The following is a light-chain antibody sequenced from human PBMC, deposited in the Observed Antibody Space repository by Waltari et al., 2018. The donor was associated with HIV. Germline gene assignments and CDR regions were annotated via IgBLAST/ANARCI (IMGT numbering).Light chain of an antibody. V-gene: IGKV3-11*01. J-gene: IGKJ4*01. CDR1: QYIEHF. CDR2: YAS. CDR3: QQRHSFPPT. Sequence: EIVLTQSPATLSLSTGARATLSSRDSQYIEHFLVWYQQKPGQAPRLVVYYASKRASGVPTRFTGSWSGTDFTLTIDNLEPEDFALYFCQQRHSFPPTFGGGSKVE.